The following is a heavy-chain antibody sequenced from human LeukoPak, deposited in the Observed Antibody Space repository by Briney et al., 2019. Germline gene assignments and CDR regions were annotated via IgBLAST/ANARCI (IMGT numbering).Heavy chain of an antibody. V-gene: IGHV3-21*01. D-gene: IGHD1-1*01. Sequence: GGSLRLSCAASGFTVSSNYMSWVRQVPGKGLEWVSSISSSSSYKYYTDSVKGRSTISRDNAKNSLYLQMNSLRAEDTAVYYCARSAAGTYYWGQGTLVTVSS. CDR1: GFTVSSNY. CDR2: ISSSSSYK. J-gene: IGHJ4*02. CDR3: ARSAAGTYY.